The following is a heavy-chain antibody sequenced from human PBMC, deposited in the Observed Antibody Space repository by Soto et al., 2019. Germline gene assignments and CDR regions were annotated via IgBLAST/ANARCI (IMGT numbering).Heavy chain of an antibody. D-gene: IGHD5-12*01. CDR2: IIPIFGTA. J-gene: IGHJ4*02. V-gene: IGHV1-69*12. Sequence: QVQLVQSGAEVKKPGSSVKVSCKASGGTFSSYAISWVRQAPGQGLEWMGGIIPIFGTANYAQKFQGRVTITADETTSTAYMELSSLRSEDTAVYYCARGDSRWLQFPYYFDYWGQGTLVTVSS. CDR3: ARGDSRWLQFPYYFDY. CDR1: GGTFSSYA.